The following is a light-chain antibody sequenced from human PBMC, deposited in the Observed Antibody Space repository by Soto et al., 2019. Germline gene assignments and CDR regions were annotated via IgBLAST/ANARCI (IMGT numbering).Light chain of an antibody. CDR2: YAS. CDR3: KVWDSSSAHVV. J-gene: IGLJ2*01. CDR1: NIGSKS. V-gene: IGLV3-21*04. Sequence: SYELTQPPSLPVAPGKTARITCGGNNIGSKSVHWYQQKPGQAPVLVIYYASDRPSGIPERFSGSNSGNTATLTISRVEEGDEADYYCKVWDSSSAHVVVGGGTKLTVL.